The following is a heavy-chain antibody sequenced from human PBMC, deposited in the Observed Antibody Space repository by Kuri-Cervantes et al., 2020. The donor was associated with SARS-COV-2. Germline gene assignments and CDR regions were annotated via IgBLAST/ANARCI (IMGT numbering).Heavy chain of an antibody. D-gene: IGHD5-24*01. CDR1: GGSISSYY. J-gene: IGHJ3*02. V-gene: IGHV4-59*01. Sequence: SETLSLTCTVSGGSISSYYWSWIRQPPGKGLEWLGYTYYSGSTNCNPSLKSRVTISVDTSKNQFSLKLSSVTAADTAVYYCARDKLQFDAFDIWGQGTMVTVSS. CDR2: TYYSGST. CDR3: ARDKLQFDAFDI.